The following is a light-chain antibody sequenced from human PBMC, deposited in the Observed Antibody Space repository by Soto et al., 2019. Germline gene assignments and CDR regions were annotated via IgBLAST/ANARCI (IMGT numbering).Light chain of an antibody. CDR2: LNSDGSH. Sequence: QLVLTQSPSASASLGASVKLTCTLSSGHSSYAIAWHQQQPEKGPRYLMKLNSDGSHSKGDGSPDRFSGSSSGAERYLTISSLQSEDEADYYCQTWGTGIHVVVVGGTKLTVL. J-gene: IGLJ2*01. V-gene: IGLV4-69*01. CDR3: QTWGTGIHVV. CDR1: SGHSSYA.